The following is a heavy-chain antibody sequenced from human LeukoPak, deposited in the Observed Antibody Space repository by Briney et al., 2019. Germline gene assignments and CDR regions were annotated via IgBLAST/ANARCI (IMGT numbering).Heavy chain of an antibody. CDR1: GFTFSSYG. J-gene: IGHJ4*02. CDR2: IWYDGSDK. Sequence: PGGSLRLSCAASGFTFSSYGMHWVRQAPGKGLEWVAVIWYDGSDKYYADSVKGRFTISRDNSKNTLYLQMNSLRAEDTAVYYCARDGGSSGFFDYWGQGTLVTVSS. CDR3: ARDGGSSGFFDY. D-gene: IGHD6-19*01. V-gene: IGHV3-33*01.